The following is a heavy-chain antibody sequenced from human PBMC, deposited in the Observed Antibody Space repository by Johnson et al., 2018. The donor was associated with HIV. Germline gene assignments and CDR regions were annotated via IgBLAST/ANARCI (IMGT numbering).Heavy chain of an antibody. CDR3: ARDWDYYDSSGYYYEGMADAFDI. CDR1: GFTFDDYG. Sequence: VQLVESGGGVVRPGGSLRLSCAASGFTFDDYGMTWVRQAPGKGLEWVSGINWNGGSTGYADSVKGRFTISRDNAKNSLSLQMNSLRDEDTALYYCARDWDYYDSSGYYYEGMADAFDIWGQGTMVTVSS. V-gene: IGHV3-20*04. J-gene: IGHJ3*02. D-gene: IGHD3-22*01. CDR2: INWNGGST.